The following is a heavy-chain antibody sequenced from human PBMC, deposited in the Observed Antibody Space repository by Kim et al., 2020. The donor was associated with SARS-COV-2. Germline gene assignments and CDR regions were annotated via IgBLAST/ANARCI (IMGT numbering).Heavy chain of an antibody. CDR3: ARLPGLSRSPGLDY. V-gene: IGHV4-39*01. CDR2: IYYSGST. CDR1: GGSISSSSYY. Sequence: SETLSLTCTVSGGSISSSSYYWGWIRQPPGKGLEWIGSIYYSGSTYYNPSLKSRVTISVDTSKNQFSLKLSSVTAADTAVYYCARLPGLSRSPGLDYWGQGTLVTVSS. J-gene: IGHJ4*02. D-gene: IGHD6-13*01.